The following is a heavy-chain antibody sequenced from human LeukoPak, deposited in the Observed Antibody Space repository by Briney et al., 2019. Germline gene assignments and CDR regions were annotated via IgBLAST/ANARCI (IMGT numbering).Heavy chain of an antibody. V-gene: IGHV3-23*01. CDR3: AKDPSMVRGVIITYDAFDI. CDR2: ISGSGGST. J-gene: IGHJ3*02. Sequence: GGSLRLSCAASGFTFSSYAMSWVRQAPGKGLEWVSAISGSGGSTYYADSVKGRFTISRDNSKNTLYLQMNSLRAEDTAVYYCAKDPSMVRGVIITYDAFDIWGQGTMVIVSS. D-gene: IGHD3-10*01. CDR1: GFTFSSYA.